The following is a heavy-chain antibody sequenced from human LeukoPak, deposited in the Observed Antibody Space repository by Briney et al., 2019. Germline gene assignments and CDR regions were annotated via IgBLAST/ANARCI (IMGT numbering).Heavy chain of an antibody. V-gene: IGHV5-51*01. J-gene: IGHJ4*02. Sequence: GGAPQISFWGSGYSFTSYWIAWVRRMPGKGGEGMGIIYPGDSDTRYSPSFQGPVTISADRSISTAYLQWSSLKASATAIYYCARHLAPGSFDYWGQGALVTVSS. CDR3: ARHLAPGSFDY. CDR1: GYSFTSYW. CDR2: IYPGDSDT.